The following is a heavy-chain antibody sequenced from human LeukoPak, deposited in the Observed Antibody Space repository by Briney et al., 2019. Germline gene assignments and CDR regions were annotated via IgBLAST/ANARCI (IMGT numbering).Heavy chain of an antibody. CDR2: IYHSGST. V-gene: IGHV4-38-2*01. Sequence: SETLSLTCAVSGYSISSGYYWGWIWQPPGKGLEWIGSIYHSGSTYYNPSLKSRVTISVDTSKNQFSLKLSSVTAADTAVYYCARVWRFGFGELSPFDYWGQGTLVTVSS. CDR3: ARVWRFGFGELSPFDY. D-gene: IGHD3-10*01. CDR1: GYSISSGYY. J-gene: IGHJ4*02.